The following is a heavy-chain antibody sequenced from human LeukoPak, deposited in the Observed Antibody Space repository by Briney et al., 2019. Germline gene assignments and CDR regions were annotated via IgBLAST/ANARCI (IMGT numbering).Heavy chain of an antibody. J-gene: IGHJ4*02. Sequence: QPGGSLRLSCAASGFTFTSYAMNWVRQAPGMGLEWVSRIGGSGGSTYYADSVKGRFTLSRDNSKNTLYLQMNSLRAEDTAVYYCAKDLYGSGSYIDYWGQGTLVTVSS. CDR2: IGGSGGST. D-gene: IGHD3-10*01. V-gene: IGHV3-23*01. CDR1: GFTFTSYA. CDR3: AKDLYGSGSYIDY.